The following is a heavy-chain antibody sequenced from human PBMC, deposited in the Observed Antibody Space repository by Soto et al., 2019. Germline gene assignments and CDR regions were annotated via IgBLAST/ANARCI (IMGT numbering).Heavy chain of an antibody. CDR2: ISGSGGST. CDR1: GFTFSSYA. CDR3: EKDRTIFGVAHAFDI. V-gene: IGHV3-23*01. D-gene: IGHD3-3*01. Sequence: EVQLLESGGGLVQPGGSLRLSCAASGFTFSSYAMSWVRQAPGKGLEWVSAISGSGGSTYYADSVKGRFTISRDNSKNTLYLQMNSLRAEDTDVYYCEKDRTIFGVAHAFDIWGQGTMVTVSS. J-gene: IGHJ3*02.